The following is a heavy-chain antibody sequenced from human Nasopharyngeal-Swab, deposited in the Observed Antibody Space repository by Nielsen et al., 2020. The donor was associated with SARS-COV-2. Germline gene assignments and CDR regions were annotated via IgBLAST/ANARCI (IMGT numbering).Heavy chain of an antibody. CDR2: IKQDGSEK. J-gene: IGHJ4*02. CDR3: ARPRITTVTSRSYYFDY. D-gene: IGHD4-17*01. Sequence: GVLKISCAASGFTFSSYWMSWVRQAPGKGLEWVANIKQDGSEKYYVDSVKGRFTISRDNAKNSLYLQMNSLRAEDTAVYYCARPRITTVTSRSYYFDYWGQGTLVTVSS. V-gene: IGHV3-7*01. CDR1: GFTFSSYW.